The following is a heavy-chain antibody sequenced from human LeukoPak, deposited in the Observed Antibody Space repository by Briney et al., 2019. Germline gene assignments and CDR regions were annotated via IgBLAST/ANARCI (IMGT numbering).Heavy chain of an antibody. D-gene: IGHD2-8*02. V-gene: IGHV4-59*01. Sequence: SETLSLTCTVSGVSIRSYYWSWIRQPPGEGLEWIGYISDSGRPTYNPSLKSRLTISVDTSKHQFSLNLRSVTAADTAIYYCARDLTGLGYFDYWGQGTLVTVSS. CDR2: ISDSGRP. CDR1: GVSIRSYY. J-gene: IGHJ4*02. CDR3: ARDLTGLGYFDY.